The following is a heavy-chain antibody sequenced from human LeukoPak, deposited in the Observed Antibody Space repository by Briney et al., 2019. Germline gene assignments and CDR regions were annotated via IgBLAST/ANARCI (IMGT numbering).Heavy chain of an antibody. J-gene: IGHJ5*02. CDR1: GYTFTNYG. CDR2: ISPYNHNT. V-gene: IGHV1-18*01. Sequence: ASVKVSCKASGYTFTNYGVSWVRQAPGQGLEWMGWISPYNHNTNYAQNLQGRVTMTTETSTSTAYMELRSLRPDDTAVYYCARDLYRDSLPVSWFDPWGQGTLVTVSS. D-gene: IGHD4-11*01. CDR3: ARDLYRDSLPVSWFDP.